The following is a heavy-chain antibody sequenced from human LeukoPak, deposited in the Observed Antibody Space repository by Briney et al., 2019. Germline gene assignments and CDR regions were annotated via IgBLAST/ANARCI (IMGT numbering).Heavy chain of an antibody. CDR1: GFTFSGSA. Sequence: GGSLRLSCAASGFTFSGSAMHWVRQASGKGLEWVGRIRSKASSYATAYAASVKGRFTISRDDSKNTAYLQMNSLKTEDTAVYYCTSPRYDYVWGSYRSWGQGTLVTVSS. V-gene: IGHV3-73*01. D-gene: IGHD3-16*02. CDR3: TSPRYDYVWGSYRS. CDR2: IRSKASSYAT. J-gene: IGHJ5*02.